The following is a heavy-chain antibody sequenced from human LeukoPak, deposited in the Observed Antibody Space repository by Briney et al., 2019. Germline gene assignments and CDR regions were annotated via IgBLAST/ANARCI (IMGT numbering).Heavy chain of an antibody. D-gene: IGHD3-22*01. CDR3: ATDRERDPSVYYLV. CDR1: GFTFTDYA. V-gene: IGHV3-23*01. J-gene: IGHJ4*02. CDR2: ISNNGGET. Sequence: GGSLRLSCAASGFTFTDYAMSWDRPAPEKGLEWISTISNNGGETYYADSAKGPFAISRDNSNNPLFLQMSSLRAEDSAVYYCATDRERDPSVYYLVGGQGTLITVSS.